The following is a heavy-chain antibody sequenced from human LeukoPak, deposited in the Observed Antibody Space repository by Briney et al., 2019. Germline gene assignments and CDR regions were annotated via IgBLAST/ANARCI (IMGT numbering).Heavy chain of an antibody. CDR1: GFTFDDYE. V-gene: IGHV3-20*04. J-gene: IGHJ4*02. CDR3: AKDKAGTIVWYGRWAIGLFDY. D-gene: IGHD6-13*01. Sequence: GGSLRLSCAASGFTFDDYEMSWVRQAPGKGLEWVSGINWNGGSTGYADSVKGRFTISRDKAKNSLYLQMNSLTTEDTAFYYCAKDKAGTIVWYGRWAIGLFDYWGQGTLLTVSS. CDR2: INWNGGST.